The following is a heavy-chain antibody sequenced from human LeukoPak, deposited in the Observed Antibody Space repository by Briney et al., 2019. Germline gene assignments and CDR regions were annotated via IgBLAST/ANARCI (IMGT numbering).Heavy chain of an antibody. Sequence: GASVKVSCKASGYTFTSYAMNWVRQAPGQGLEWMGWINTNTGNPTYAQGFTGRFVFSLDTSVSTAYLQISSLKAEDTAVYYCARVSVVVREPNWFDPWGQGTLVTVSS. D-gene: IGHD3-10*01. V-gene: IGHV7-4-1*02. J-gene: IGHJ5*02. CDR2: INTNTGNP. CDR1: GYTFTSYA. CDR3: ARVSVVVREPNWFDP.